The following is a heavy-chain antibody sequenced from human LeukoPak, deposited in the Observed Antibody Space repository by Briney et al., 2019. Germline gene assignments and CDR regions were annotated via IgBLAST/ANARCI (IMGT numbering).Heavy chain of an antibody. CDR3: ARGAGNRFDY. D-gene: IGHD1-14*01. V-gene: IGHV1-2*02. Sequence: ASVKVSCKASGYTFTGYYVHWVRQSPGQGLEWMGWINPNSGGTNYAQKFQGRVTMTRDTSISTAYMELSRLRSEDTAVYYCARGAGNRFDYWGQGTLVTVSS. CDR2: INPNSGGT. J-gene: IGHJ4*02. CDR1: GYTFTGYY.